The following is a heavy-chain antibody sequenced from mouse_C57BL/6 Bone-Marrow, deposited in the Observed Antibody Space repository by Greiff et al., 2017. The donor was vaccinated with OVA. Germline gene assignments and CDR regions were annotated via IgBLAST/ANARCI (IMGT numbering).Heavy chain of an antibody. Sequence: VQLQQPGAELVKPGASVKLSCKASGYTFTSYWMHWVKQRPGQGLEWIGMIHPNSGSTNYNEKFKSKATLTVDQSSSTAYMQLSSLTSEDSAVYYCARRYYGSSYYFDYWGPGTTLTVSS. CDR3: ARRYYGSSYYFDY. J-gene: IGHJ2*01. D-gene: IGHD1-1*01. V-gene: IGHV1-64*01. CDR2: IHPNSGST. CDR1: GYTFTSYW.